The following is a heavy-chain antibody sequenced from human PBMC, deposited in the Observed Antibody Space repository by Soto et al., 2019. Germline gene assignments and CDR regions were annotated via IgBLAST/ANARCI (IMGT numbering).Heavy chain of an antibody. J-gene: IGHJ5*01. CDR1: GDSIKTETW. Sequence: SETLSLTCAVSGDSIKTETWWSWLRQLPGTGLEWIGEIKHTGDANANPALRSRVSMSVDRTKNQFFLNLRSVSAADTAVYFCAREGRLHWFESWGHGTLVSV. CDR3: AREGRLHWFES. CDR2: IKHTGDA. V-gene: IGHV4-4*02.